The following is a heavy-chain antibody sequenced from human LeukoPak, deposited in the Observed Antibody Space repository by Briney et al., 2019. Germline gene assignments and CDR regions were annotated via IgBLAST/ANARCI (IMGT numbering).Heavy chain of an antibody. CDR3: ARDHIVATTFDY. D-gene: IGHD5-12*01. CDR1: GGTFSSYA. Sequence: SVKVSCKASGGTFSSYAISWVRQAPGQGLEWMGGIIPIFGTANYAQKFQGRVTITRDTSASTAYMELSSLRSEDTAVYYCARDHIVATTFDYWGQGTLVTVSS. J-gene: IGHJ4*02. V-gene: IGHV1-69*05. CDR2: IIPIFGTA.